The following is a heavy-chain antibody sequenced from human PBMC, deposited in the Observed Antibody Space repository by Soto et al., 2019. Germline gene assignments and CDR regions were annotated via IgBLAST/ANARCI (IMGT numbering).Heavy chain of an antibody. V-gene: IGHV3-23*01. CDR3: ARPTGTTAYSYYYGMDV. CDR2: ISGSGGST. CDR1: GFTFSSYA. J-gene: IGHJ6*02. Sequence: EVQLLESGGGLVQPGGSLRLSCAASGFTFSSYAMSWVRQAPGKGLEWVSAISGSGGSTYYADSVKGRFTISRDNSNNTLYLQMNSLRVEDTDVYYCARPTGTTAYSYYYGMDVWGQGTTVTVSS. D-gene: IGHD4-17*01.